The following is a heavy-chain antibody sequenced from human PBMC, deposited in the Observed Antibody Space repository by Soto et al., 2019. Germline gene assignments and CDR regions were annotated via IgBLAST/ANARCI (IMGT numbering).Heavy chain of an antibody. CDR2: IIPILGIA. CDR3: ARVRCSSTSCYRDYYYMDV. J-gene: IGHJ6*03. D-gene: IGHD2-2*01. V-gene: IGHV1-69*02. Sequence: QVQLVHSGAEVKKPGSSVKVSCKASGGTFSSYTISWVRQAPGQGLEWMGRIIPILGIANYAKKFQGRVTITADKSTSTAYMELSSLRSEDTAVYYCARVRCSSTSCYRDYYYMDVWGKGTTVTVSS. CDR1: GGTFSSYT.